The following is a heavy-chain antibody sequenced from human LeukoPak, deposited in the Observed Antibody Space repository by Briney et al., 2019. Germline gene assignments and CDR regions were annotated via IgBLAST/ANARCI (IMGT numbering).Heavy chain of an antibody. D-gene: IGHD2-21*02. V-gene: IGHV3-23*01. CDR3: ARARSMLILRSSFDY. Sequence: GGSLRLSCAASGFTFSSYAMSWVRQAPGKVLVWISSISSGATNTYYVDSVKGRFTISRDSSNTTLFLQMTSLRAEDTAIYFCARARSMLILRSSFDYWGQGALVTVSS. J-gene: IGHJ4*02. CDR2: ISSGATNT. CDR1: GFTFSSYA.